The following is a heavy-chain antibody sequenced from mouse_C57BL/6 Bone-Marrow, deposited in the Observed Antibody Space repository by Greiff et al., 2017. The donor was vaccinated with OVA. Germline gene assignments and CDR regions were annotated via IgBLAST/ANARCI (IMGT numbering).Heavy chain of an antibody. J-gene: IGHJ2*01. D-gene: IGHD2-4*01. CDR2: IRNKANNHAT. CDR1: GFTFSDAW. CDR3: TRYEYDGYYFDY. Sequence: DVKLQESGGGLVQPGGSMKLSCAASGFTFSDAWMDWVRQSPEKGLEWVAEIRNKANNHATYYAESVQGRFTISRDDSKSSVYLQMNSLRAEDTGIYICTRYEYDGYYFDYWGQGTTLTVSS. V-gene: IGHV6-6*01.